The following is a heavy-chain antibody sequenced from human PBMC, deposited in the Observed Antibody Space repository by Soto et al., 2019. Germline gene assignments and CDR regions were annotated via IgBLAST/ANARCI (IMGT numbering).Heavy chain of an antibody. Sequence: GGALRLSCIASVFTLSKYSMTWVRQAPGKVLEWLSYISKSSTTINYADSVKGRFTISRDNAKNSVYLEMSSLRDEDSAVYYCARDPPNFYYYGMDVWGQGTTVTVSS. CDR1: VFTLSKYS. CDR2: ISKSSTTI. J-gene: IGHJ6*02. V-gene: IGHV3-48*02. CDR3: ARDPPNFYYYGMDV.